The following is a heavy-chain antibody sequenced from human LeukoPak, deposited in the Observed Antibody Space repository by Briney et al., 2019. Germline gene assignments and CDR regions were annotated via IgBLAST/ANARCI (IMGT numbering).Heavy chain of an antibody. CDR1: GGSISSSSYY. J-gene: IGHJ6*01. V-gene: IGHV4-39*07. CDR2: IYYSGST. CDR3: ARDPLLWFGGWYYYYGMDV. D-gene: IGHD3-10*01. Sequence: PSETLSLTCTVSGGSISSSSYYWGWIRQPPGKGLEWIGSIYYSGSTYYNPSLKSRVTISVDTSKNQFSLKLSSVTAADTAVYYCARDPLLWFGGWYYYYGMDVWGQGTTVTVSS.